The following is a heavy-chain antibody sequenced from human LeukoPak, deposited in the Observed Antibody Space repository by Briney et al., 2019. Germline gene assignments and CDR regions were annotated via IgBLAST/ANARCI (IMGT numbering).Heavy chain of an antibody. CDR2: ISGSDSSR. J-gene: IGHJ4*02. CDR3: ARDLSAGGNTYYDSDGCGY. CDR1: GFTFSDYY. Sequence: GGSLRLSCAASGFTFSDYYVSWIRQAPGKGLEWVSYISGSDSSRYYAGSVKGRFTISRDNAKNSLFLQMNSLRAEDTAVYYCARDLSAGGNTYYDSDGCGYWGQGTLVTVSS. D-gene: IGHD3-22*01. V-gene: IGHV3-11*01.